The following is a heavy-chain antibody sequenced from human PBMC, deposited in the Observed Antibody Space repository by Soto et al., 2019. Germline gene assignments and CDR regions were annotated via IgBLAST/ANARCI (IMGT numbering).Heavy chain of an antibody. D-gene: IGHD3-9*01. J-gene: IGHJ4*02. Sequence: VGSLRLSCAASGFTFSSYAMNWVRQAPGKGLEWVSTISASGGSTYYTDSAKGRFTISRDNSKNTLSLQMNSLRAEDTAIYYCARDPSTGSADYWGQGTLVTVSS. CDR3: ARDPSTGSADY. V-gene: IGHV3-23*01. CDR1: GFTFSSYA. CDR2: ISASGGST.